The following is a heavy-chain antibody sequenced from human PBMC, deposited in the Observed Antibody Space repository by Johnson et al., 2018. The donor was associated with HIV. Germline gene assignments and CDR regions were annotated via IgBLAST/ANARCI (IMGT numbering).Heavy chain of an antibody. CDR1: GFTFSDYY. CDR2: ISGSSSII. J-gene: IGHJ3*02. Sequence: QVQLVESGGGLVKPGGSLRLSCATSGFTFSDYYINWIRQAPGKGLECVSYISGSSSIIYYADSVKGRFTISRDYAKKSVYLQMNSLRVEDTAVYYCAREMAIAAAGHDAFDIWGQGTMVTVSS. D-gene: IGHD6-13*01. CDR3: AREMAIAAAGHDAFDI. V-gene: IGHV3-11*04.